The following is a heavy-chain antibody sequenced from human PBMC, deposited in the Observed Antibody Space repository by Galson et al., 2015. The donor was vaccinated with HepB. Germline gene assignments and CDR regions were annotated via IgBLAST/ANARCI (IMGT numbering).Heavy chain of an antibody. CDR1: GDFISGEIF. CDR2: FQPNGII. V-gene: IGHV4-4*02. J-gene: IGHJ3*01. D-gene: IGHD1-26*01. Sequence: SETLSLTCVLSGDFISGEIFWTWVRQPPGKGLEWIGEFQPNGIIGYNPSLRTRASISLDMSEKQLSLKLTSVTAADTAMYYCAWVTYSAWEVLHLWGPGTMVAGSS. CDR3: AWVTYSAWEVLHL.